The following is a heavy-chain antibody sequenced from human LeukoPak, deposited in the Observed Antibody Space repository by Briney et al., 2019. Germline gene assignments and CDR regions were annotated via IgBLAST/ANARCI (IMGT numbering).Heavy chain of an antibody. Sequence: SETLSLTCTVSGDSISTSSYYWGWIRQPPGKGLEWIGGVYYSGSTYYNPSLKSRVTISVDTSRNQFSLNLSSVTAADTAVYYCARRRFTMVRGAVFELWGQGILVTVSS. J-gene: IGHJ4*01. D-gene: IGHD3-10*01. V-gene: IGHV4-39*01. CDR2: VYYSGST. CDR1: GDSISTSSYY. CDR3: ARRRFTMVRGAVFEL.